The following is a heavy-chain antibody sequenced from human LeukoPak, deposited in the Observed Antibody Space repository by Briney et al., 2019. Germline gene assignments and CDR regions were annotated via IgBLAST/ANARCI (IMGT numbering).Heavy chain of an antibody. D-gene: IGHD4-17*01. CDR3: ARRLRRNYFDY. V-gene: IGHV3-48*03. J-gene: IGHJ4*02. Sequence: GGSLRLSCAASGFTFSSYETNWVRQAPGKGLEWVSYISSSGSTIYYADSVKGRFTISRDNAKNSLYLQMNSLRAEDTAVYYCARRLRRNYFDYWGQGTLVTVSS. CDR1: GFTFSSYE. CDR2: ISSSGSTI.